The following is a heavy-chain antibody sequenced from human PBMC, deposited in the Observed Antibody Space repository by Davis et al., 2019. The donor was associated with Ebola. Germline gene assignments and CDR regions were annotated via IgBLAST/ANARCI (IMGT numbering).Heavy chain of an antibody. D-gene: IGHD3-22*01. CDR2: INPSGCST. Sequence: ASVKVSCKASGYTFTTYYMHWVRQAPAQGLEWMGIINPSGCSTSYAQKFQGRVTMTRDTSTSTVYMELSSLRSEDTAVYYCARDTDSSGYYGDAFDIWGQGTMVTVSS. CDR1: GYTFTTYY. J-gene: IGHJ3*02. CDR3: ARDTDSSGYYGDAFDI. V-gene: IGHV1-46*03.